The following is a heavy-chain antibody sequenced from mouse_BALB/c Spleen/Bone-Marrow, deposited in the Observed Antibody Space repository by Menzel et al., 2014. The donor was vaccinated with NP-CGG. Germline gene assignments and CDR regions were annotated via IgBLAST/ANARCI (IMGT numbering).Heavy chain of an antibody. CDR1: GFPFTTYW. CDR2: IDPSTGHT. V-gene: IGHV1-7*01. CDR3: ARPYRYDKEFAY. Sequence: QVQLQQSGAELAKPGASVKMSCKASGFPFTTYWMHWFKQRPGQGLEWIGYIDPSTGHTEHNQNFKDKATLTADKSSSTAYMQLSSLTSEDSAVYYCARPYRYDKEFAYWGQGTLVTVSA. J-gene: IGHJ3*01. D-gene: IGHD2-14*01.